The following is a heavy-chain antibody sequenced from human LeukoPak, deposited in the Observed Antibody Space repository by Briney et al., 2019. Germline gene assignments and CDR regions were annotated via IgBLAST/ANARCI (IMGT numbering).Heavy chain of an antibody. CDR3: ARTRPPNDAFDI. CDR1: GGSISSSNW. Sequence: PSETLSLTCAVSGGSISSSNWWSWVRQPPGKGLEWMGEIYHRGSTNYNPSLKSRVTISVDKSKNQFSLKLSSVTAADTAVYYCARTRPPNDAFDIWGQGTMVTVSS. V-gene: IGHV4-4*02. CDR2: IYHRGST. J-gene: IGHJ3*02.